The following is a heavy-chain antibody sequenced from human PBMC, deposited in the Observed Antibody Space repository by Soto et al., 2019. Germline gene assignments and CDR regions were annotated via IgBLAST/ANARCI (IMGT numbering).Heavy chain of an antibody. Sequence: QVQLQESGPGLVKPSQTLSLTCTVSGGSISSGGYYWSWIRQHPGKGLEWIGYIYYSGSTYYNPSLKSRVTISVDTSKNQFSLKLSSVTAADTAVYYCARGPYYDILTGYYKGLAYYFDYWCQGTLVTVSS. D-gene: IGHD3-9*01. V-gene: IGHV4-31*03. CDR3: ARGPYYDILTGYYKGLAYYFDY. CDR1: GGSISSGGYY. CDR2: IYYSGST. J-gene: IGHJ4*02.